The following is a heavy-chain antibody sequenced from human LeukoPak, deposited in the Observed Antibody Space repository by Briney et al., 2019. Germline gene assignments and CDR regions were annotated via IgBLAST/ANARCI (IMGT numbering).Heavy chain of an antibody. CDR2: INAGNGNT. CDR3: ARDQIRGNWFDP. CDR1: GYTFTSYA. V-gene: IGHV1-3*01. D-gene: IGHD3-10*01. J-gene: IGHJ5*02. Sequence: ASVKVSCKASGYTFTSYAMHWVRQAPGRRLEWMGWINAGNGNTKYSQKFQGRVTITRDTSASTAYMELSSLRSEDTAVYYCARDQIRGNWFDPWGQGTLVTVSS.